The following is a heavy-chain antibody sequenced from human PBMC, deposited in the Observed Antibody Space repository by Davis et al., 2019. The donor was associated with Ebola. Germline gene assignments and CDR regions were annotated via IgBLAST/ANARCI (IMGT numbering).Heavy chain of an antibody. V-gene: IGHV3-23*01. D-gene: IGHD6-19*01. CDR2: ITSSGGST. J-gene: IGHJ6*04. CDR3: AKGGSGWPSDYSYGMGV. Sequence: PGGSLRLSCAASGFTFSSYAMTWARQAPGKGLEWVSAITSSGGSTYYADSVKGRLTLSRDNSKNTLYLQMNSLTVEDTAVYYCAKGGSGWPSDYSYGMGVWGKGTTVTVSS. CDR1: GFTFSSYA.